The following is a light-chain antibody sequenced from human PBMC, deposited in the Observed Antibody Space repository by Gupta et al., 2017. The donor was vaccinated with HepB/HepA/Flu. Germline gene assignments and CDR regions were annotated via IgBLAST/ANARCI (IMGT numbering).Light chain of an antibody. CDR3: QQYGSYL. CDR2: GAY. V-gene: IGKV3-20*01. Sequence: EIVLTQSPCTLSLSPGERATLSCRASQSVSSSYLDWYQQKPGQAPRILIYGAYSRDTGIQDRFSGSGAGTDFTLTSSRRETEDFEVYYCQQYGSYLFGQGTLMEIK. CDR1: QSVSSSY. J-gene: IGKJ5*01.